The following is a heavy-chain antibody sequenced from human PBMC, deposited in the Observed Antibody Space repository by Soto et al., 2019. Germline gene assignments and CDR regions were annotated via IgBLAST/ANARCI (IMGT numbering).Heavy chain of an antibody. V-gene: IGHV5-51*01. D-gene: IGHD4-17*01. Sequence: GESLKISCNGSGYSFTSYWIGWVRQMPGKGLEWMGIIYPGDYDTRYSTSLQGQVTISHDKSISTAYLQWSSLKAADTAMYYCARSRTFSHYYGDYENWFDPWGQGTLVTVSS. J-gene: IGHJ5*02. CDR2: IYPGDYDT. CDR1: GYSFTSYW. CDR3: ARSRTFSHYYGDYENWFDP.